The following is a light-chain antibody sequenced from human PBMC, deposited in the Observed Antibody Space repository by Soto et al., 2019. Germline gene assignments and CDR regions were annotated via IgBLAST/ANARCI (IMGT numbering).Light chain of an antibody. CDR1: NIGGQD. CDR3: QVWESSSDHRGV. Sequence: SYELTQPPSVSVAPGKTARIPCGGNNIGGQDVHWYQQKPGQAPVLVIYFDSDRPSGIPERFSGSNSGNTATLTISRVEAGDEADDYCQVWESSSDHRGVFGGGTKLTVL. J-gene: IGLJ3*02. V-gene: IGLV3-21*01. CDR2: FDS.